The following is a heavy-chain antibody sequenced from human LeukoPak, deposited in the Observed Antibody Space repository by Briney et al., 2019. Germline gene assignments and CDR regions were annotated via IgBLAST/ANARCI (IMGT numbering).Heavy chain of an antibody. CDR1: GYKFNDYW. Sequence: GESLKISCVASGYKFNDYWNGWVRQMPGKGLEWMVMIYPGDSDTRYSPFFQGQVTISADNSINTAYLQWSSLKASDTGMYYCARRFGSWDAFDIWGQGTMVSMSS. J-gene: IGHJ3*02. CDR3: ARRFGSWDAFDI. D-gene: IGHD3-10*01. V-gene: IGHV5-51*01. CDR2: IYPGDSDT.